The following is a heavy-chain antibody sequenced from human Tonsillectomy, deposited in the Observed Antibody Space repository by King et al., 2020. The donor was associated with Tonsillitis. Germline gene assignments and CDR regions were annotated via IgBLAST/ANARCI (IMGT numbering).Heavy chain of an antibody. V-gene: IGHV3-13*01. CDR2: IGTASDT. Sequence: VQLVESGGGLVQPGGSLRLSCAASGFTFRSYDMHWVRQATGKSLAWVSAIGTASDTYYAGSVKGRFTISRENAKNSLYFQMNSLRAEDTAVYYCARSYYSDFFDYWGQGTLVTVSS. D-gene: IGHD1-26*01. J-gene: IGHJ4*02. CDR1: GFTFRSYD. CDR3: ARSYYSDFFDY.